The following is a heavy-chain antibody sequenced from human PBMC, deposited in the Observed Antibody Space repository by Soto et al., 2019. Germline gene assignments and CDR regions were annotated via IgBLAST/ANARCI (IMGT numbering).Heavy chain of an antibody. Sequence: SETLCLTCSVSGDSFSSNNYYWGWIRQPPGKGLEWIGNIYYSGSTYYNPSLKSRVTISVDTSKNHFSLWLSSVTAADTAVYFCARISNFDFWSGPDAFDIWGQGTMVTVSS. CDR3: ARISNFDFWSGPDAFDI. V-gene: IGHV4-39*01. CDR1: GDSFSSNNYY. D-gene: IGHD3-3*01. J-gene: IGHJ3*02. CDR2: IYYSGST.